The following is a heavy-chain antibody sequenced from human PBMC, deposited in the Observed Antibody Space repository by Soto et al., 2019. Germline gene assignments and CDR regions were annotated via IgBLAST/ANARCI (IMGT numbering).Heavy chain of an antibody. D-gene: IGHD1-1*01. CDR3: ARGRYGDY. CDR2: ISAHNGNT. J-gene: IGHJ4*02. CDR1: GYAFTTYG. Sequence: QVHLVQSGAEVKKPGASVKVSCKGCGYAFTTYGITWVRQAPGQGLEWMGWISAHNGNTNYAQKLQGRVTVTRDTSTSTAYMELRSLNSDDTAVYYCARGRYGDYWGQGALVTVSS. V-gene: IGHV1-18*01.